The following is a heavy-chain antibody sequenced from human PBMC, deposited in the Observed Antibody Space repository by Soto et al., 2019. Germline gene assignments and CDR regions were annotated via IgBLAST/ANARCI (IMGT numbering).Heavy chain of an antibody. V-gene: IGHV3-23*01. CDR1: GFTFNNYA. CDR2: ISSSGSST. D-gene: IGHD3-10*01. CDR3: AKRGIPVARGGFDY. Sequence: EVPLLESGGGLVQPGGSLRLSYAASGFTFNNYAMSWVRQAPGKGLEWVSGISSSGSSTYYTDSVKGRFTISRDNTRSTLCLKMNSLRDEDTAVYYCAKRGIPVARGGFDYWGQGTLVTVSS. J-gene: IGHJ4*02.